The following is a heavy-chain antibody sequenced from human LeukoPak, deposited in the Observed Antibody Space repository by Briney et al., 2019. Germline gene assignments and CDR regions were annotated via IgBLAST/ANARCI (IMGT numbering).Heavy chain of an antibody. CDR1: GFTFSSYS. J-gene: IGHJ4*02. CDR3: ARSRNYYRVYFDN. Sequence: GGSLRLSCAASGFTFSSYSMNWVRQAPGKGLEWVSSISSSSSYIYYADLVKGRFTISRDNAKNSLYLQMNSLRAEDTAVYYCARSRNYYRVYFDNWGQGTLVPVSS. V-gene: IGHV3-21*01. D-gene: IGHD3-10*01. CDR2: ISSSSSYI.